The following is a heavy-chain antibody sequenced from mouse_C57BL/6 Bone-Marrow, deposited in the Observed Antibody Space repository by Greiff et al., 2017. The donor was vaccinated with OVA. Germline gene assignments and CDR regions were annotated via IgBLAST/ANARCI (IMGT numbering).Heavy chain of an antibody. J-gene: IGHJ4*01. CDR1: GYTFTSYG. V-gene: IGHV1-81*01. CDR3: ARGWVGMDY. Sequence: VKLQESGAELARPGASVKLSCKASGYTFTSYGISWVKQRTGQGLEWIGEIYPRSGNTYYNEKFKGKATLTADKSSSTAYMELRSLPAEDSAVYCCARGWVGMDYWGQGTSVTVSS. D-gene: IGHD1-1*01. CDR2: IYPRSGNT.